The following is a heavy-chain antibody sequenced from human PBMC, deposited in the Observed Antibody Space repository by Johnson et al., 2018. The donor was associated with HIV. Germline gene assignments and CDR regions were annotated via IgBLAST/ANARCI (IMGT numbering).Heavy chain of an antibody. D-gene: IGHD3-16*01. J-gene: IGHJ3*02. CDR1: GFSFSTYG. Sequence: QVQLVESGGDVVQPGRSLRLSCAASGFSFSTYGMHWVRQAPGKGLEWVSIIYSGGSTYYADSVKGRFTISRDNSKNTLYLQMNSLRAEDTAVYYCAVGGIETALDIWGQGTMVTVSS. CDR3: AVGGIETALDI. CDR2: IYSGGST. V-gene: IGHV3-NL1*01.